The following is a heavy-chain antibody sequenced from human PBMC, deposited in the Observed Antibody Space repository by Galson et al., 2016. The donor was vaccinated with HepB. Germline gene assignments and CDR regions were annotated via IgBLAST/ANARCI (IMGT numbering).Heavy chain of an antibody. CDR2: IYHSGST. CDR3: ARAPTKKGAAAGD. V-gene: IGHV4-59*01. CDR1: GGSISNYY. Sequence: SETLSLTCTVSGGSISNYYWSWIRQPPGKGLEWMGYIYHSGSTNYNPSPKSRVTISEDTSKNQFSLKLTSVTAADTAVYYCARAPTKKGAAAGDWGQGILVTVSS. D-gene: IGHD6-13*01. J-gene: IGHJ4*02.